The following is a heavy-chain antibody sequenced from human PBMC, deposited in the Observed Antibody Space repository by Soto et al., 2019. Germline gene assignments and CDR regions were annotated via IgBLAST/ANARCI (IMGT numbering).Heavy chain of an antibody. CDR2: ISGSGRTI. D-gene: IGHD1-26*01. CDR1: GLDFSSEV. V-gene: IGHV3-23*01. CDR3: AKVGPSYYYGMDV. J-gene: IGHJ6*02. Sequence: GGSLRLSCAASGLDFSSEVTCWVRQAPGKGLEWVSSISGSGRTIYHADSMRGRFAISRDNPKNSLYLQLNNLRVDDTAVYYCAKVGPSYYYGMDVWGQGTTVTVSS.